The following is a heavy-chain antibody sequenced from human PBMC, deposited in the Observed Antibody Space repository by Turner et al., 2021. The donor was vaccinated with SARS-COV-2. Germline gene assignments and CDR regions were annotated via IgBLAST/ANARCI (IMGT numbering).Heavy chain of an antibody. CDR2: FDKIGSN. D-gene: IGHD1-1*01. Sequence: QVQLQESGPVLVRPSETLSLTCTVSGGSISSKSWSWIRQSPGRGLEWIGYFDKIGSNDYNPTLRSRVTIAVDTSKNQLSLNLISMTAADTAVYYCARQQGSTSGYDHGMNVWGQGTAVIVSS. V-gene: IGHV4-59*08. CDR1: GGSISSKS. CDR3: ARQQGSTSGYDHGMNV. J-gene: IGHJ6*02.